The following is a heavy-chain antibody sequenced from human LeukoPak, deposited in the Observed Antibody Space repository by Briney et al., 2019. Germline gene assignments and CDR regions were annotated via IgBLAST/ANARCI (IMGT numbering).Heavy chain of an antibody. Sequence: SETLSLTCTVSGGSISSYYWSWIRQPPGKGLEWIGYIYYSGSTNYSPSLKSRLTISVDTSKNQFSLKLSSVTAADTAVYYCARAYGSSGLGYFDLWGRGTLVTVSS. D-gene: IGHD6-13*01. CDR3: ARAYGSSGLGYFDL. J-gene: IGHJ2*01. CDR1: GGSISSYY. CDR2: IYYSGST. V-gene: IGHV4-59*01.